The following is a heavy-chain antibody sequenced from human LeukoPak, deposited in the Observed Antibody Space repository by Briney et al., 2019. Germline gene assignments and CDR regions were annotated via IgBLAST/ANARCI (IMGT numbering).Heavy chain of an antibody. CDR3: ARLSCSSTSCYVREGDYGDYFDY. V-gene: IGHV5-51*01. CDR1: GYIFTSYW. D-gene: IGHD2-2*01. J-gene: IGHJ4*02. CDR2: IYPGDSDT. Sequence: HGESLKISCKVTGYIFTSYWIGWVRQMPGKGLEWMGIIYPGDSDTRYSPSFQGQVTISADKSISTAYLQWSSLKASDTAMYYCARLSCSSTSCYVREGDYGDYFDYWGQGTLVTVSS.